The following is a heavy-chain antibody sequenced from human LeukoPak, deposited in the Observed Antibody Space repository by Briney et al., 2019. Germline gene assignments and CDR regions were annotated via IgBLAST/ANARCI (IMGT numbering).Heavy chain of an antibody. V-gene: IGHV3-74*01. Sequence: GGSLRLSCAASGFTFSSYWMHWVRQAPGKGLVWVSRINSDGSSTSYADSVKGRFTISRDNAKNTLYLQMNSLRAEDTAVYYCASPIPTKAFDIWGQGTMVTVSS. D-gene: IGHD5-12*01. J-gene: IGHJ3*02. CDR1: GFTFSSYW. CDR2: INSDGSST. CDR3: ASPIPTKAFDI.